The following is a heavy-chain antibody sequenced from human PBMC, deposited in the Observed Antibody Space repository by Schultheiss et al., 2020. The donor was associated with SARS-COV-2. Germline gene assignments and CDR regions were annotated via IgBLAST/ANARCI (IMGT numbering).Heavy chain of an antibody. CDR2: ISSSGSTI. J-gene: IGHJ4*02. V-gene: IGHV3-11*01. CDR3: ARVVVGVAGTTYYFDY. Sequence: GESLKISCAASGFTFSDYYVSWIRQAPGKGLEWVSYISSSGSTIYYADSVKGRFTISRDNAKNSLYLQMNSLRAEDTAVYYCARVVVGVAGTTYYFDYWGQGTLVTVSS. D-gene: IGHD6-19*01. CDR1: GFTFSDYY.